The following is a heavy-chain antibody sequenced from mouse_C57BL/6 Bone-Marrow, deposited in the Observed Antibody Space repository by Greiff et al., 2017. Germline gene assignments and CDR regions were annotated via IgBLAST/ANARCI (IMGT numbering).Heavy chain of an antibody. CDR1: GYTFTSYW. J-gene: IGHJ4*01. D-gene: IGHD2-5*01. V-gene: IGHV1-55*01. CDR3: ARSLGYYSNYEDFCYYAMDY. Sequence: QVQLQQPGAELVKPGASVKMSCKASGYTFTSYWITWVKQRPGQGLEWIGDIYPGSGSTNYNEKFKSKATLTVDTSSSTAYMQPSSLTSEDAAVYYCARSLGYYSNYEDFCYYAMDYWGQGTSVTVSS. CDR2: IYPGSGST.